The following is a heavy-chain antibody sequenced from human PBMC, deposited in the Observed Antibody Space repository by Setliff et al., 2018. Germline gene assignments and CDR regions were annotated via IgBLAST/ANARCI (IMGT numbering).Heavy chain of an antibody. Sequence: SETLSLTCAVSGASINSGHYWGWIRQPPGKGLEWIATIYHRGRKYYNPSLQSRVSVSLDTSKNHFSLKLTSATAADTAVYYCARDPHYDPTYSLPGHAFDFWGQGIMVTVSS. D-gene: IGHD3-22*01. CDR3: ARDPHYDPTYSLPGHAFDF. J-gene: IGHJ3*01. V-gene: IGHV4-38-2*02. CDR1: GASINSGHY. CDR2: IYHRGRK.